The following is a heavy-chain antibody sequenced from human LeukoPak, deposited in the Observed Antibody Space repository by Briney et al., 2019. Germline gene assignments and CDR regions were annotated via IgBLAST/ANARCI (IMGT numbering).Heavy chain of an antibody. CDR3: ARPSWFGELSPPDY. V-gene: IGHV3-21*01. D-gene: IGHD3-10*01. CDR1: GFTFSSYS. J-gene: IGHJ4*02. Sequence: PGGSLRLSCAASGFTFSSYSMNWVRQAPGKGLEWVSSISSGSTYIYYADSVKGRFTISRDNAKNSLYLQMNSLRAEDTAVYYCARPSWFGELSPPDYWGQGTLVTVSS. CDR2: ISSGSTYI.